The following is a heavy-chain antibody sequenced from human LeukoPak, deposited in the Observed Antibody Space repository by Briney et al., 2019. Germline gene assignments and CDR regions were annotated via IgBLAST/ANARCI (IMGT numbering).Heavy chain of an antibody. J-gene: IGHJ5*02. CDR2: ISSSSSYI. Sequence: GGSLRLSCAASGFTFSSYAMSWVRQAPGKGLEWVSSISSSSSYIYYADSVKGRFTISRDNAKNSLYLQMNSLRAEDTAVYYCARDFSEFDPWGQGTLVTVSS. CDR1: GFTFSSYA. D-gene: IGHD3-10*01. CDR3: ARDFSEFDP. V-gene: IGHV3-21*01.